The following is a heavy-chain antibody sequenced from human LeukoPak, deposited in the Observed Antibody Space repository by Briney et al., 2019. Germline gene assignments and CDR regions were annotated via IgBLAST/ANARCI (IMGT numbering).Heavy chain of an antibody. CDR2: INHSGST. CDR3: ARGPYYESSGPH. V-gene: IGHV4-34*01. Sequence: SETLSLTCAVSGESFRGSYWSWIRQPPGKGLEWIGEINHSGSTNYNPSLKSRVTISVDTSKNQFSLKLSSVTAADTAVYYCARGPYYESSGPHWGQGTLVTVSS. D-gene: IGHD3-22*01. J-gene: IGHJ4*02. CDR1: GESFRGSY.